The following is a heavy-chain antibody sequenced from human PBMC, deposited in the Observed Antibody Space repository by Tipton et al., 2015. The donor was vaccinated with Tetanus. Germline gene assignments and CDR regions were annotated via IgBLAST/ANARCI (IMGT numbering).Heavy chain of an antibody. J-gene: IGHJ4*02. Sequence: TLSLTCTVSSVSIADNTNYWGWIRQPPGKGLEWIGSIYSSGDTNYNPSLKSRVTMSIDTSKNHFSLRLSSVTAADTAVYYCARWEVGATKEHYWGQGALVTVSS. CDR1: SVSIADNTNY. D-gene: IGHD1-26*01. CDR2: IYSSGDT. V-gene: IGHV4-39*02. CDR3: ARWEVGATKEHY.